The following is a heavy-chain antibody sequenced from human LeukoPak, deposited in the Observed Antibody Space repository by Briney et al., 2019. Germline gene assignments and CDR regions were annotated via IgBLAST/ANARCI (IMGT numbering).Heavy chain of an antibody. D-gene: IGHD6-13*01. J-gene: IGHJ6*03. V-gene: IGHV3-53*01. CDR1: GFTASSNY. CDR3: ARGSEWQQQLTGPPRGHYFYYMDV. Sequence: GGSLRLSCAASGFTASSNYMSWVRQAPGKGLEWVSVIYSGGSTYYADSVKGRFTISRDNSKNTLYLQMNSLRAEDTAVYYCARGSEWQQQLTGPPRGHYFYYMDVWGKGTRSPSP. CDR2: IYSGGST.